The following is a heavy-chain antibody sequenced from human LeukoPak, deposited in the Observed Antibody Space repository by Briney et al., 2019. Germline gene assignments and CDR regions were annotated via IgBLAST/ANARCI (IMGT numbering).Heavy chain of an antibody. CDR2: IKQDGSEK. CDR1: GFTFSSYW. Sequence: PGGSLRLSCAASGFTFSSYWMSWVRQAPGKGLEWVANIKQDGSEKYYVDSVKGRFTISRDNAKNSLYLQMNSLRAEDTAMYYCARDVFGVVISHPPHHYYYGMDVWGQGTTVTVSS. J-gene: IGHJ6*02. V-gene: IGHV3-7*03. CDR3: ARDVFGVVISHPPHHYYYGMDV. D-gene: IGHD3-3*01.